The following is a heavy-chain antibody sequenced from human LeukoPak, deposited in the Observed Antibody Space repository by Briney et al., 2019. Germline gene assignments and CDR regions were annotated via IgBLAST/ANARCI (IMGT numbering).Heavy chain of an antibody. Sequence: GGSLRLSCAASGFTFSSHWMHWVRQAPEKGLVWVSRINNEGTTISYADSVKGRFTISRDNAKNTLYLQMNSLRAEDTAVYYCARVSGLGMNEYYQHWGQGTLVTVAS. CDR1: GFTFSSHW. V-gene: IGHV3-74*01. J-gene: IGHJ1*01. D-gene: IGHD3-10*01. CDR3: ARVSGLGMNEYYQH. CDR2: INNEGTTI.